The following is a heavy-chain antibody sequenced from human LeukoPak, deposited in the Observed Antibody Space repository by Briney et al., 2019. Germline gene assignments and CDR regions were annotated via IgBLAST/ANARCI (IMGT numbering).Heavy chain of an antibody. D-gene: IGHD3-10*01. CDR2: ISSSSSYT. CDR1: GFTFSDYY. CDR3: AGAGGAGSGNFVDYYYYYGMDV. J-gene: IGHJ6*04. V-gene: IGHV3-11*06. Sequence: GGSLRLSCAASGFTFSDYYMSWIRQAPGKGLEWVSYISSSSSYTNYADSVKGRFTISRDNAKNSLYLQMNSLRAEDTAVYYCAGAGGAGSGNFVDYYYYYGMDVWGKGTTVTVSS.